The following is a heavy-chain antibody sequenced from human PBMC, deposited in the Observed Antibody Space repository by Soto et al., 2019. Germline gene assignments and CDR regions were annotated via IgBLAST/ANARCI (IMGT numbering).Heavy chain of an antibody. CDR2: IYHSGST. D-gene: IGHD2-2*01. V-gene: IGHV4-4*02. CDR1: GGSISSSNW. Sequence: QVQLQESGPGLVKPSGTLSLTCAVSGGSISSSNWWSWVRQPPGKGLEWIGEIYHSGSTNYNPSLKRRVTIPVDKSKNQFSLKLSSVTAADTAVYYCAREAGGFGVEDIVVVPAGNFDYWGQGTLVTVSS. J-gene: IGHJ4*02. CDR3: AREAGGFGVEDIVVVPAGNFDY.